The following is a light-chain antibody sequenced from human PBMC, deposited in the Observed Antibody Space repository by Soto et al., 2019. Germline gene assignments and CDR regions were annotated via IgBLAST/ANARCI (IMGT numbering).Light chain of an antibody. CDR2: CAS. V-gene: IGKV3-20*01. Sequence: EIVLTQSPGTLSLSPGERATLYCRASQSVNSNYLAWYQQKTGQAPRLLIYCASSRATGIPDRFSGSGSGTDFTLTISRLEPEDFAVYYCQQYGSSPRTFGQGTKVEIQ. CDR1: QSVNSNY. CDR3: QQYGSSPRT. J-gene: IGKJ1*01.